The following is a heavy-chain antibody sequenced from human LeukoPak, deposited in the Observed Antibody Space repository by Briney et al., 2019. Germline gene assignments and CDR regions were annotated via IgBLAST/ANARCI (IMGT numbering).Heavy chain of an antibody. CDR1: GFTFSSYG. Sequence: PGGSLRLSCAASGFTFSSYGMHWVRQAPGKGLEWVALIWYDGTNKYYADSVKGRFTISRDNSKNTLYLQMNSLRVEDTAVYYCAKPPDGYNSGAFDYWGQGTLVTVSS. J-gene: IGHJ4*02. V-gene: IGHV3-33*06. CDR3: AKPPDGYNSGAFDY. CDR2: IWYDGTNK. D-gene: IGHD5-24*01.